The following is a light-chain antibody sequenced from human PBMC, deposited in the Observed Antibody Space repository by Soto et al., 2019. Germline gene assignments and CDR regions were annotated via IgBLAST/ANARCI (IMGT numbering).Light chain of an antibody. CDR1: QGIGDR. V-gene: IGKV1D-16*01. CDR3: QQYNSYLLT. Sequence: DIQMTQSPSSVSASVGDRVTLTCRASQGIGDRLAWYQQKPGQVPQLLIYFASTLGSGIPSRFSGSGSGTDFILTISSLQPDDFATYYCQQYNSYLLTFGGGTKVDIK. J-gene: IGKJ4*01. CDR2: FAS.